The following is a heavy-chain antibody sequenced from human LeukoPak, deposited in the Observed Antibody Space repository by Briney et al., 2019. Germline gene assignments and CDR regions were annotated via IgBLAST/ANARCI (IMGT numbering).Heavy chain of an antibody. J-gene: IGHJ6*02. Sequence: SETLSLTCIVSGGSISSSSYYWGWIRQPPGKGLEWIGEINHSGSTNYNPSLKSRVTISVDTSKNQFSLKLSSGTAADTAVYYCARGTVDSSSWLYYYYYYGMDVWGQGTTVTVSS. D-gene: IGHD6-13*01. V-gene: IGHV4-39*07. CDR1: GGSISSSSYY. CDR3: ARGTVDSSSWLYYYYYYGMDV. CDR2: INHSGST.